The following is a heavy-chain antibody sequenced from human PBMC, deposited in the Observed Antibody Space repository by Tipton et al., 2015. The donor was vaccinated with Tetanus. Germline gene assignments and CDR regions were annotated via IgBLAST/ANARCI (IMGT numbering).Heavy chain of an antibody. CDR1: GDSITSDNW. D-gene: IGHD3-3*01. J-gene: IGHJ4*02. CDR3: ASRVRGPAAY. Sequence: TLSLTCTVSGDSITSDNWWSWVRQSPGRGLEWIGEIYHSGATNYNSALKSRVAISISKSMKQFYSKLNSVTAADTAFYYCASRVRGPAAYWGQGILVTVS. V-gene: IGHV4-4*02. CDR2: IYHSGAT.